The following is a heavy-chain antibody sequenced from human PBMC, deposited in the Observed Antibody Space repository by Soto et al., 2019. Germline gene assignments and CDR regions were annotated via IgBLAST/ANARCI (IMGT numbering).Heavy chain of an antibody. Sequence: EVQLVESGGGLVKPGGSLRLSYAASGFTFSSYSMNWVRKVPGKGLEWVSSLTSTSSYTYYADSVKGRFSISRDNAKNPLFLQMNSLRAEDTAVYYCGRVASSSSWTPEYLGQGTLVTVSS. CDR2: LTSTSSYT. CDR3: GRVASSSSWTPEY. J-gene: IGHJ4*02. D-gene: IGHD6-13*01. CDR1: GFTFSSYS. V-gene: IGHV3-21*02.